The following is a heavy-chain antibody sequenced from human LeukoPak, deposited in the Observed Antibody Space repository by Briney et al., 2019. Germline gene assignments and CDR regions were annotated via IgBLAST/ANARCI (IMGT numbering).Heavy chain of an antibody. CDR2: IYSGGST. D-gene: IGHD4-17*01. J-gene: IGHJ4*02. CDR1: GFTVSSNY. Sequence: GGSLRLSCAASGFTVSSNYMSWVRQAPGKGLEWVSVIYSGGSTYYADSVKGRFTISRDNSKNTLYLQMNSLRAEDTAVYYCARWEGDYASIDYWGQGTLVTVSS. V-gene: IGHV3-53*01. CDR3: ARWEGDYASIDY.